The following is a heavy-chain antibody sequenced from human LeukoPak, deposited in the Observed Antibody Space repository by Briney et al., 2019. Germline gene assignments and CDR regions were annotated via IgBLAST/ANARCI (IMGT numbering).Heavy chain of an antibody. J-gene: IGHJ3*01. CDR2: IYYSGST. CDR1: GGSISSSSYY. Sequence: SETLSLTCTVSGGSISSSSYYWGWIRQPPGKGLEWIGSIYYSGSTYYSPSLKSRVTISLDTSKNQFSLKLSSVTAADTAVYYCARRYDILTGIDAFDVWGQGTMVTVSS. V-gene: IGHV4-39*01. D-gene: IGHD3-9*01. CDR3: ARRYDILTGIDAFDV.